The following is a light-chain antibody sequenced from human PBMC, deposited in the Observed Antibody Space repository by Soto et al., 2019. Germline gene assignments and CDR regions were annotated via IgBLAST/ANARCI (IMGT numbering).Light chain of an antibody. J-gene: IGKJ3*01. V-gene: IGKV1-39*01. CDR1: QDIDIY. Sequence: DIQMTQSPSSLSASVGDRVTITCRTSQDIDIYLNWYQHKPGRAPKLLIYATSTLESGVPSRFSGSGSGTDFILTINGLQLEDFATYYCQQSNDSPFTFGPGTKVDIK. CDR2: ATS. CDR3: QQSNDSPFT.